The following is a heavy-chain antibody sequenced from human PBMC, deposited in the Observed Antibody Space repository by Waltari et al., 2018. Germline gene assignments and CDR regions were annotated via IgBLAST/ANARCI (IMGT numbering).Heavy chain of an antibody. D-gene: IGHD3-10*01. Sequence: QVQLVESGGGVVQPGRSLRLSCATCGFSLSSFDIHWVRQAPGKGLQWMGIISVDGARKFYADSVKGRFTITRDYSNNTVFLHMNSLRAEDTAVYYCAKERFPLGSNNYRPDSWGQGTLVTVSS. V-gene: IGHV3-30*18. J-gene: IGHJ4*02. CDR2: ISVDGARK. CDR3: AKERFPLGSNNYRPDS. CDR1: GFSLSSFD.